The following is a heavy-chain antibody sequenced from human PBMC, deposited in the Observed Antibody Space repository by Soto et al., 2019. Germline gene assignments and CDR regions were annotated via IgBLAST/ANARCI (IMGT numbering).Heavy chain of an antibody. CDR3: AREKRTLLLWFGGFDP. CDR1: GGSFSGYY. CDR2: INHSGST. D-gene: IGHD3-10*01. J-gene: IGHJ5*02. V-gene: IGHV4-34*01. Sequence: SETLSLTCAVYGGSFSGYYWSWIRQPPGKGLEWIGEINHSGSTNYNPSLKSRVTISVDTSKNQFSLKLSSVTAADTAVYYCAREKRTLLLWFGGFDPWGQGTLVTVSS.